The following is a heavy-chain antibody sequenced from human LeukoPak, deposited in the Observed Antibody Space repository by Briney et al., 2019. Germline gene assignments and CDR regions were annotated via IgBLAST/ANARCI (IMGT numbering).Heavy chain of an antibody. CDR2: ISASGGST. CDR3: AKGLQHTTFGVDV. J-gene: IGHJ6*02. Sequence: GGSLRLSCAASTFSFSTYAMHWVRQAPGKGLEWVSSISASGGSTYSADSVKGRFTISRDNSKNTVYLQLSSLRAEDTAVYYGAKGLQHTTFGVDVSGQGTTVIVSS. D-gene: IGHD3-3*01. V-gene: IGHV3-23*01. CDR1: TFSFSTYA.